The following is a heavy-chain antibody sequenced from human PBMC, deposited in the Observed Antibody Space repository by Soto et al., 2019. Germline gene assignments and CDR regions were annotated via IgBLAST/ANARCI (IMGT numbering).Heavy chain of an antibody. CDR2: IHYSGNT. V-gene: IGHV4-59*08. J-gene: IGHJ4*02. CDR1: GGSISNYY. D-gene: IGHD3-3*01. Sequence: SETLSLTCTVSGGSISNYYWSWIRQPPGKGLEWIGYIHYSGNTNYNPSLKSRVTISADTSKNQFSLKLSSVTAADTAVYYCARGHYDFWSGYFATIDYWVQGTLVTVS. CDR3: ARGHYDFWSGYFATIDY.